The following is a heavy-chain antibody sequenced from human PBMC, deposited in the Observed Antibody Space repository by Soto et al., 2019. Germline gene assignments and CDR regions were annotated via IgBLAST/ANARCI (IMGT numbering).Heavy chain of an antibody. Sequence: QVQLQQWGAGLLKPSETLSLTCAVYGGSFSGYFWTWVRQPPGKGLEWIGEINHSSTTNYNPSLKSRVTISVDTSENQFSLKLSSVTAADTAVYYCARGRRYFDYWGQGTRVTVSS. V-gene: IGHV4-34*01. CDR2: INHSSTT. J-gene: IGHJ4*02. CDR3: ARGRRYFDY. CDR1: GGSFSGYF.